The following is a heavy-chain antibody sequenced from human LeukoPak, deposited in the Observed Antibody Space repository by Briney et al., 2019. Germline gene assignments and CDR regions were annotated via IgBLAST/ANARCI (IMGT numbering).Heavy chain of an antibody. CDR2: ISGSGGST. CDR1: GFTFSSYA. J-gene: IGHJ4*02. V-gene: IGHV3-23*01. CDR3: AKDLWNEDIVVVPAAVFDY. Sequence: GGSLRLSCAASGFTFSSYAMSWVRQAPGKGLEWVSAISGSGGSTYYADSVKGRFTISRDNSKNTLYLQMNSLRAEDTAVYYCAKDLWNEDIVVVPAAVFDYRGQGTLVTVSS. D-gene: IGHD2-2*01.